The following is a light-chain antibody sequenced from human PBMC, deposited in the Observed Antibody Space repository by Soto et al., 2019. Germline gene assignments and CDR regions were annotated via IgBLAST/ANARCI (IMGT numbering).Light chain of an antibody. J-gene: IGKJ2*01. V-gene: IGKV1-13*02. Sequence: AIKLSQSPSALSASVRDRVTITCLASQGIRNDLGWYQQKPGKAPKLLIYKASSLESGVPSRFSGGGIGTEFSLSISSLQPDDFATYYCQQYSTYPYIFGQGTKVDIK. CDR2: KAS. CDR3: QQYSTYPYI. CDR1: QGIRND.